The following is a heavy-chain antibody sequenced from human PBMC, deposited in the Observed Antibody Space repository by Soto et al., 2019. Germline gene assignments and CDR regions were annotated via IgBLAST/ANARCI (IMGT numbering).Heavy chain of an antibody. CDR1: GGTFSSYS. Sequence: SVKVSCKASGGTFSSYSISWVRQAPGQGLEWMGGIIPIFGTANYAQKFQGRVTITADESTSTAYMELSSLRSEDTAVYYCARRGGSCGGDCHYDAFDIWGQGTMVTVSS. J-gene: IGHJ3*02. V-gene: IGHV1-69*13. CDR3: ARRGGSCGGDCHYDAFDI. CDR2: IIPIFGTA. D-gene: IGHD2-21*02.